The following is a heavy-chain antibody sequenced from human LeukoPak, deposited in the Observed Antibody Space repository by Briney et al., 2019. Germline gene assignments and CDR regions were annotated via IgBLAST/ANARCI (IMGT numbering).Heavy chain of an antibody. Sequence: GGSLRLSCAASGFTFSSYWMSWVRQAPGKGLEWVANIKQDGSEKYYVDSVKGRFTISRDNAKNSLYLQMNGLRAEDTAVYYCARDYDSSGYYRLDLDYWGQGTLVTVSS. CDR1: GFTFSSYW. J-gene: IGHJ4*02. CDR3: ARDYDSSGYYRLDLDY. CDR2: IKQDGSEK. V-gene: IGHV3-7*01. D-gene: IGHD3-22*01.